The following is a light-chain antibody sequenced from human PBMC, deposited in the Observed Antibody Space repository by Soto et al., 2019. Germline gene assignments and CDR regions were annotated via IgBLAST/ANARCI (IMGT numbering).Light chain of an antibody. CDR3: SSYTRSSTLI. V-gene: IGLV2-14*01. Sequence: QSALTQPASVSGSPGQSITISCTGTSSYVGGYNYVSWYQQHPGRAPKLMIYDVGNRPSGVSNRFSGSKSGNTASLTISGLQAEDEADYYCSSYTRSSTLIFGGGTKLTVL. J-gene: IGLJ2*01. CDR2: DVG. CDR1: SSYVGGYNY.